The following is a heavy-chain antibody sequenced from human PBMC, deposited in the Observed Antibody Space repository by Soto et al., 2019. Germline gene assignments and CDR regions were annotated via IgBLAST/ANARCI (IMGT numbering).Heavy chain of an antibody. CDR1: GGSISSSSYY. V-gene: IGHV4-39*07. J-gene: IGHJ6*02. D-gene: IGHD3-10*01. Sequence: SETLSLTCTVSGGSISSSSYYWGWIRQPPGKGLEWIGSIYYSGSTYYNPSLKSRVTISVDTSKNQFSLKLSSVTAADTAVYYCAREARGVISGMDVWGQGTTVTVSS. CDR3: AREARGVISGMDV. CDR2: IYYSGST.